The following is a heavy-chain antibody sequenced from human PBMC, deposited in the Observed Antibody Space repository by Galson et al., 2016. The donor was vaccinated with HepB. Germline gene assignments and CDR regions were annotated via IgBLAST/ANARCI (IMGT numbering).Heavy chain of an antibody. CDR3: ARQRAETYYYGLDSIYNNHYFDY. CDR2: INYNGNS. D-gene: IGHD3-10*01. Sequence: TLSLTCAISGGSMRSTNYYWSWIRQSPGKGLEWIAYINYNGNSHYSPALKSRLTTSIDASKRHFSLKLSSVTAADTAIYYCARQRAETYYYGLDSIYNNHYFDYWGQGIRVTVSS. J-gene: IGHJ4*02. V-gene: IGHV4-31*11. CDR1: GGSMRSTNYY.